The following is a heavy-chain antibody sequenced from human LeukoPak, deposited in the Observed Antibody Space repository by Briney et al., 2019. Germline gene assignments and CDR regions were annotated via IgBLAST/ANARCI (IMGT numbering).Heavy chain of an antibody. Sequence: GGSLRLSCAASGFTHTNYAMHWVRQAPGKGLEWVAVISYDGNSKHHADSVKDRFTISRDNSKNTLYLQMNSLRVEDTAVYYCARTYNYGSGKYGSFDSWGQGTLVTVSS. CDR2: ISYDGNSK. CDR3: ARTYNYGSGKYGSFDS. J-gene: IGHJ4*02. V-gene: IGHV3-30*04. CDR1: GFTHTNYA. D-gene: IGHD3-10*01.